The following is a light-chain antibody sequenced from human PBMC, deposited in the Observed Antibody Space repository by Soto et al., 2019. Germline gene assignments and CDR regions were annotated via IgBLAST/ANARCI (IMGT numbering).Light chain of an antibody. V-gene: IGKV3-15*01. CDR3: QQYQNLWT. CDR1: QTIYSN. Sequence: IGMTQSPATLSVSPGERATLSCRASQTIYSNVAWYQQRPGQPPRLLIYRPSSRATGIPARFSGSGSGTEFTLTINSLQSEDFAVYYCQQYQNLWTFGQGTKVDIK. J-gene: IGKJ1*01. CDR2: RPS.